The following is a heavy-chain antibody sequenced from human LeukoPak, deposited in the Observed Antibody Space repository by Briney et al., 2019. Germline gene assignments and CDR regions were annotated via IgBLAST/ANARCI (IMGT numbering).Heavy chain of an antibody. D-gene: IGHD6-19*01. V-gene: IGHV4-38-2*02. CDR1: GYSISSGYY. CDR3: ARHQIHSSGFYYYYGMDV. J-gene: IGHJ6*02. CDR2: IYYSGST. Sequence: SETLSLTCSVSGYSISSGYYWGWIRQPPGKGLEWIGYIYYSGSTNYNPSLKSRVTISVDTSKNQFSLKLSSVTAADTAVYYCARHQIHSSGFYYYYGMDVWGQGTTVTVSS.